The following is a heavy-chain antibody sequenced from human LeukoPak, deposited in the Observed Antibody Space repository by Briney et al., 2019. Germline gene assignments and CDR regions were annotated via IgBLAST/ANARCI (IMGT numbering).Heavy chain of an antibody. CDR2: ISYDGSNK. Sequence: GGSLRLSCAASGFTFSSYAMHWVRQAPGKGLEWVAVISYDGSNKYYADSVKGRFTISRDNSKNTLYLQMNSLRAEDTAVYYCVSIAAAGTGPSDENWFDPWGQGTLVTVSS. CDR1: GFTFSSYA. J-gene: IGHJ5*02. CDR3: VSIAAAGTGPSDENWFDP. V-gene: IGHV3-30-3*01. D-gene: IGHD6-13*01.